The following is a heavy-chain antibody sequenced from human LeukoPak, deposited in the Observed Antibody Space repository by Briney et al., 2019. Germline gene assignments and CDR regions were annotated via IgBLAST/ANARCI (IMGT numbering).Heavy chain of an antibody. V-gene: IGHV4-34*01. CDR1: GGSFSDYY. Sequence: SETLSLTCAVYGGSFSDYYWSWIRQPPGKGLEWIGEINHSGSTNYNPSLKSRVTISVDTSKNQFSLKLSSVTAADTAVYYCARGRKTFTIFGVVTPPLWFDPWGQGTLVTVSS. CDR3: ARGRKTFTIFGVVTPPLWFDP. J-gene: IGHJ5*02. D-gene: IGHD3-3*01. CDR2: INHSGST.